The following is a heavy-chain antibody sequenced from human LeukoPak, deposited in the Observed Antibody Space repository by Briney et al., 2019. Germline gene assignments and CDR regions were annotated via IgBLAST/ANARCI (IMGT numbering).Heavy chain of an antibody. D-gene: IGHD3-3*01. CDR3: ARESGYDFWSGYSLNLDY. J-gene: IGHJ4*02. V-gene: IGHV1-69*01. CDR2: IIPIFGTA. Sequence: SVKVSCKASGGTFSSYAISWVRQAPGQGLEWMGGIIPIFGTANYAQKLQGSVTITADESTRTAYMELSSLRSEDTAVYYCARESGYDFWSGYSLNLDYWGQGTLATVSS. CDR1: GGTFSSYA.